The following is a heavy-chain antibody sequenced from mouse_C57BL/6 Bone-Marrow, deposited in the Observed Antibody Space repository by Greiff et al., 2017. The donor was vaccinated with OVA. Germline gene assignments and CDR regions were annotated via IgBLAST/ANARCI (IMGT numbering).Heavy chain of an antibody. CDR2: IYPRSGNT. D-gene: IGHD1-1*01. V-gene: IGHV1-81*01. Sequence: VKLVESGAELARPGASVKLSCKASGYTFPSYGISWVKQRTGQGLEWIGEIYPRSGNTYYNEKFKGKATLTADKSSSTAYMELRSLTSEDSAVYFCARSGCYCSSYIAYWGQGTLVTVSA. CDR1: GYTFPSYG. CDR3: ARSGCYCSSYIAY. J-gene: IGHJ3*01.